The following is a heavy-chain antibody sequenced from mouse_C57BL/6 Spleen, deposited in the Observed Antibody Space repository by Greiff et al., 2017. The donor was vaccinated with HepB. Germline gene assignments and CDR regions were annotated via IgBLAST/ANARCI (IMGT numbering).Heavy chain of an antibody. CDR2: IYPGDGDT. D-gene: IGHD2-4*01. J-gene: IGHJ3*01. CDR1: GYAFSSSW. V-gene: IGHV1-82*01. CDR3: ASALYSDYAVFAY. Sequence: VQRVESGPELVKPGASVKISCKASGYAFSSSWMNWVKQRPGKGLEWIGRIYPGDGDTNYNGKFQGKATLTADKSSSTAYMQLSSLTSEDSAFYFCASALYSDYAVFAYGGQGTLVTVSA.